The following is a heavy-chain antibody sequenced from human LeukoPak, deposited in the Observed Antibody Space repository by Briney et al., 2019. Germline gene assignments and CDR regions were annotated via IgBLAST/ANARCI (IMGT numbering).Heavy chain of an antibody. Sequence: PGGSLRLSCLASGFTFRDYYMTWIRQAPGKGLEWISFISSRGTTTDYADSVKGRFTISRDNANSSLFLQMNSLRAEDTALYYCARDLSGVTGYTYGRGIDYWGQGTLVTVSS. J-gene: IGHJ4*02. CDR3: ARDLSGVTGYTYGRGIDY. CDR2: ISSRGTTT. V-gene: IGHV3-11*01. D-gene: IGHD5-18*01. CDR1: GFTFRDYY.